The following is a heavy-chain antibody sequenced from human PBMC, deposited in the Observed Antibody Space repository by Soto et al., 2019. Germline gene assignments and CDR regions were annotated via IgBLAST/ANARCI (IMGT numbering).Heavy chain of an antibody. J-gene: IGHJ5*02. V-gene: IGHV4-31*03. D-gene: IGHD3-9*01. CDR3: ARGLPYYDILTVYYNRYNWFDP. CDR2: IYYSGST. Sequence: SETLSLTCTVSGGSLSSGGYYWSWIRQHPGKGLEWIGYIYYSGSTYYNPSLKGRVTISVDTSKNQFSLKLSSVTAADTAVYYCARGLPYYDILTVYYNRYNWFDPWGQGTLVTVSS. CDR1: GGSLSSGGYY.